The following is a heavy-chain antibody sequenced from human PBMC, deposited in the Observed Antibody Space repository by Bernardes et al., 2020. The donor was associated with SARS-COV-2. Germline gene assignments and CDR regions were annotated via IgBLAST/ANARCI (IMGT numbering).Heavy chain of an antibody. V-gene: IGHV3-23*01. CDR3: AKARRDRYNPFDY. Sequence: GGSLRLSCAASGFTFSSYWMSWVRQAPGKGLEWVSAISGSGGSTYYADSVKGRFTISRDNSKNTLYLQMTSLRAEDTAVYYCAKARRDRYNPFDYWGQGTLVTVSS. CDR2: ISGSGGST. CDR1: GFTFSSYW. J-gene: IGHJ4*02. D-gene: IGHD1-1*01.